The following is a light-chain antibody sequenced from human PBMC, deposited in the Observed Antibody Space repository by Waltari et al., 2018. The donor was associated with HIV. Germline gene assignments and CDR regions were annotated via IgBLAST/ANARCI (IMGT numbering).Light chain of an antibody. CDR1: SGSVASNY. Sequence: NFMLTQPHSVSESPGKTVTISCTRSSGSVASNYVQCYQQRPGSSPTTVIYEDNQRPSGVPVRFSCSIDSSSNSASLTISGLKTEDEADYYCQSYDSRNHVVFGGGTKLTVL. CDR2: EDN. V-gene: IGLV6-57*01. J-gene: IGLJ2*01. CDR3: QSYDSRNHVV.